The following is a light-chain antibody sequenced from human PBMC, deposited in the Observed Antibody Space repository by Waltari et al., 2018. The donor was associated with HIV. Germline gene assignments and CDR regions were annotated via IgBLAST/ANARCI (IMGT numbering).Light chain of an antibody. V-gene: IGLV3-25*03. CDR1: ALPKQF. CDR3: ESADDSGDHWV. CDR2: KDD. Sequence: SYELPQPPSVSVSPGQTARITCSGDALPKQFAYWYQQKAGHAPLMVIYKDDKRPSGIPDRFSGSMSGTTVTLSISGVQPEDEADYYCESADDSGDHWVFGGGTKLSVL. J-gene: IGLJ3*02.